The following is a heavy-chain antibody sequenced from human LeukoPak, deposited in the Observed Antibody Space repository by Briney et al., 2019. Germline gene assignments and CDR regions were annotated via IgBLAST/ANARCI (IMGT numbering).Heavy chain of an antibody. Sequence: PSETLSLTCTVSGGSISSYYWSWIRQPPGKGLEWIGYIYYSGSTNYNPSLKSRVTISVDTSKNQFSLKLSSVTAADTAVYYCAREDSSSWNNWFDPWGQETLVTVSS. CDR3: AREDSSSWNNWFDP. CDR1: GGSISSYY. CDR2: IYYSGST. V-gene: IGHV4-59*01. J-gene: IGHJ5*02. D-gene: IGHD6-13*01.